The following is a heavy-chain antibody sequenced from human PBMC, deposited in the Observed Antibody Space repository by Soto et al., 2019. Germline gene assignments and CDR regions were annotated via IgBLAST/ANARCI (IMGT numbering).Heavy chain of an antibody. CDR3: ARGNRPYNSPFDY. J-gene: IGHJ4*02. Sequence: PGGSLRLSCAASGFTFSSYGMHWVRQAPGKGLEWVAVIWYDGSNKYYADSVKGRFTISRDNSKNTLYLQMNSLRAEDTAVYYCARGNRPYNSPFDYWGQGTLVTVSS. D-gene: IGHD1-1*01. V-gene: IGHV3-33*01. CDR1: GFTFSSYG. CDR2: IWYDGSNK.